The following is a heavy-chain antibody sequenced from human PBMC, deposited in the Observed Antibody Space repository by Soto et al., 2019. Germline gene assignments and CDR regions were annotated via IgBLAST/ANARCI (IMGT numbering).Heavy chain of an antibody. D-gene: IGHD3-10*01. CDR3: ARGLGFGASGYDY. V-gene: IGHV1-69*02. CDR1: GGTFSNYM. CDR2: IIPILNVV. Sequence: QVQLVQSGAEVKKPGSSVKVSCKAFGGTFSNYMITWVRQAPGQGLEWVARIIPILNVVNYAQKFHGRVTITADKSTNTAYMELSSLRSDDTAIYYCARGLGFGASGYDYWGQGTLVIVSS. J-gene: IGHJ4*02.